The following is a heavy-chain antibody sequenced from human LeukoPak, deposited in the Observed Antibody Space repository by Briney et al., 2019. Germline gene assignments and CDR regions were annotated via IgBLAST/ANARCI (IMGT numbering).Heavy chain of an antibody. CDR3: ARSNPAVDAFDI. Sequence: SETLSLTCTVSGGSISSYYWSWLRQPPGKGLEWIGYIYYSGSTNYNPSLKSRVTISVDTSKNQFSLKLSSVTAADTAVYYCARSNPAVDAFDIWGQGTMVTVSS. CDR1: GGSISSYY. V-gene: IGHV4-59*01. D-gene: IGHD2-2*01. CDR2: IYYSGST. J-gene: IGHJ3*02.